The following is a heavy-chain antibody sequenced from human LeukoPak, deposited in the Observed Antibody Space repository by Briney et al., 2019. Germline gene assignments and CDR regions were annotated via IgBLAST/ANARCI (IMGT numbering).Heavy chain of an antibody. CDR2: ISGYNGKT. CDR1: GYTFSNYG. V-gene: IGHV1-18*01. CDR3: ARRVAVARRDAFDI. J-gene: IGHJ3*02. D-gene: IGHD6-19*01. Sequence: ASVKVSCKASGYTFSNYGISWVRQAPGQGPEWRGWISGYNGKTNYAQKLQGRVTMSTDTSTGTAYMELRSLRSDDTAVYYCARRVAVARRDAFDIWGQGTMVTVSS.